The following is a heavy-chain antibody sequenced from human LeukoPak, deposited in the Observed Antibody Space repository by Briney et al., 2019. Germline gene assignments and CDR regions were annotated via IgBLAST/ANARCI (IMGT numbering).Heavy chain of an antibody. CDR3: ARGPIHLWLHNGMDV. V-gene: IGHV3-49*04. Sequence: GGSLRLSCTASGFIFGDHAMSWVRQAPGKGLEWVGFIRSKAYGGTTEYAASVKSRFTISRDDSEGIAYLQMNSLRVDDTAVYYCARGPIHLWLHNGMDVWGQGTTVIVFS. CDR2: IRSKAYGGTT. D-gene: IGHD5-18*01. CDR1: GFIFGDHA. J-gene: IGHJ6*02.